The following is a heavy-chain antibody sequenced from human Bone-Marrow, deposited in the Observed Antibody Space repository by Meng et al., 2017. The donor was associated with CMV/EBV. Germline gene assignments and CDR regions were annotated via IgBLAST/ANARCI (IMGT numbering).Heavy chain of an antibody. CDR2: IKSKTDGGTT. CDR3: AKDWITPIGAASDY. CDR1: GFTFSNAW. V-gene: IGHV3-15*01. Sequence: GESLKISCAASGFTFSNAWMSWVRQAPGKGLEWVGRIKSKTDGGTTDYAAPVKGRFTISRDDSKNTLYLQMNSLRAEDTAIYYCAKDWITPIGAASDYWGQGTLVTVSS. J-gene: IGHJ4*02. D-gene: IGHD2-2*03.